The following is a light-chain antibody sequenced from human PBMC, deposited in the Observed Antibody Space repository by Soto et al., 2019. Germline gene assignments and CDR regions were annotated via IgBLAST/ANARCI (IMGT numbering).Light chain of an antibody. V-gene: IGLV3-1*01. CDR2: QDS. CDR3: QAWDSSTHVV. CDR1: KLGDKY. J-gene: IGLJ2*01. Sequence: SYELTQPPSVSVSPGQTASITCSGDKLGDKYACWYQQKPGQSPVLVIYQDSKRPSGIPERFSGSNSGNTATLTIRGTQAMDEGDYYCQAWDSSTHVVFGGGTKLTVL.